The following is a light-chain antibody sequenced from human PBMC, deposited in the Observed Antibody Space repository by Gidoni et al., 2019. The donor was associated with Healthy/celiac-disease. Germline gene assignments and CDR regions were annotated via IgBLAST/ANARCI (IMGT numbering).Light chain of an antibody. Sequence: QSALTQPASVSGSPGQSIPISCTGTSSDVGSYNLVSWYQQHPGKAPKLMIYEGSKRPSGVSNRFSGSKSGNTASLTISGLQAEDEADDYCCSYAGSSTLNWVFGGGTKLTVL. J-gene: IGLJ3*02. CDR2: EGS. CDR3: CSYAGSSTLNWV. V-gene: IGLV2-23*01. CDR1: SSDVGSYNL.